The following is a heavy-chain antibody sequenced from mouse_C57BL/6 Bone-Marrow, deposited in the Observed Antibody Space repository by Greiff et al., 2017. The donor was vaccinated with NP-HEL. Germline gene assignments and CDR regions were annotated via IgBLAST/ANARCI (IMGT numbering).Heavy chain of an antibody. CDR1: GFSLTSYG. CDR3: AREGTTVVALYYYAMDY. V-gene: IGHV2-2*01. CDR2: IWSGGST. Sequence: VQLVESGPGLVQPSQSLSITCTVSGFSLTSYGVHWVRQSPGKGLEWLGVIWSGGSTDYNAAFISRLSISKDNSKSQVFFKMNSLQADDTAIYYCAREGTTVVALYYYAMDYWGQGTSVTVSS. D-gene: IGHD1-1*01. J-gene: IGHJ4*01.